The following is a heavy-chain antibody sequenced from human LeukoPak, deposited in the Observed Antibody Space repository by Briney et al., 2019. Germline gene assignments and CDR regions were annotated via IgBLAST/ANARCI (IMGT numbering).Heavy chain of an antibody. CDR1: GGSISSYY. CDR2: IYHSGST. D-gene: IGHD3-22*01. V-gene: IGHV4-38-2*02. Sequence: SETPSLTCTVSGGSISSYYWGWIRQPPGKGLEWIGSIYHSGSTYYNPSLKSRVTISVDTSKNQFSLKLSSVTAADTAVYYCASASPGRSYYYDSSGYFDYWGQGTLVTVSS. J-gene: IGHJ4*02. CDR3: ASASPGRSYYYDSSGYFDY.